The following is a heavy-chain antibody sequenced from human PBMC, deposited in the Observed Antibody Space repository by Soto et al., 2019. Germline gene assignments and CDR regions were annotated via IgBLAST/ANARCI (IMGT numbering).Heavy chain of an antibody. CDR2: ISGSGDGT. J-gene: IGHJ6*02. CDR1: GFTVVSHA. Sequence: GGALRLSCAASGFTVVSHAMSWVRQAPGKGLEWVSSISGSGDGTYYGDSVKGRFTISRDSSSSTLYLQMDNLRGEDTAVYFCTRSRRSILMVYGFGGMDVWGQGTTVPVSS. D-gene: IGHD2-8*01. V-gene: IGHV3-23*01. CDR3: TRSRRSILMVYGFGGMDV.